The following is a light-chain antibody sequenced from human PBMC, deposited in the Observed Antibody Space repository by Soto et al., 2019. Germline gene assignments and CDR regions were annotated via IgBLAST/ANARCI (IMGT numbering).Light chain of an antibody. Sequence: EIVMTQSPATLSVSPGERATLSCRASQSVSSNLAWYQQKLGQAPRLLIYGASTRATGIPASFSGSGSGTEFTLIISSLQSEDLAVYYCQQYNNWPQTFGQGTRVEIK. V-gene: IGKV3-15*01. CDR1: QSVSSN. CDR3: QQYNNWPQT. J-gene: IGKJ1*01. CDR2: GAS.